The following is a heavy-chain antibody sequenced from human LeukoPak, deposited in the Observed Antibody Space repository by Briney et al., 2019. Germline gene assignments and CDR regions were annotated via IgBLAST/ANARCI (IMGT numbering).Heavy chain of an antibody. CDR1: GGTFSSYA. CDR3: ARADSSSIGAFYYYYMDV. D-gene: IGHD6-6*01. Sequence: GAPVKVSCKASGGTFSSYAISWVRQAPGQGLEWMGGIIPIFGTANYAQKFQGRVTITADESTSTAYMELSSLRSEDTAVYYCARADSSSIGAFYYYYMDVWGKGTTVTVSS. J-gene: IGHJ6*03. V-gene: IGHV1-69*13. CDR2: IIPIFGTA.